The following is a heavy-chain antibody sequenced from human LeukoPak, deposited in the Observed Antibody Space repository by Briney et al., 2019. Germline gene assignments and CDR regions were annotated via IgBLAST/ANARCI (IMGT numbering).Heavy chain of an antibody. J-gene: IGHJ6*03. CDR1: GGSISRHY. D-gene: IGHD3-9*01. Sequence: SETLSLTCTVSGGSISRHYWSWVRQPPGKGVEGIGDIYYSGSTNYNPSLKRGDTISVETCKKKFSLKLSSVTAADTAVYYCASTGYPYYYYYMYVWGKGTTVTVSS. V-gene: IGHV4-59*11. CDR3: ASTGYPYYYYYMYV. CDR2: IYYSGST.